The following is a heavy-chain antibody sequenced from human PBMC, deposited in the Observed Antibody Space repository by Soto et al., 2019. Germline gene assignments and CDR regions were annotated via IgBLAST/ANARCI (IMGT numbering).Heavy chain of an antibody. J-gene: IGHJ4*02. CDR1: GYTFTNYA. CDR2: LNAGNGNT. CDR3: AREDDSSGWYGY. V-gene: IGHV1-3*01. Sequence: ASVKVSCKASGYTFTNYAMHWVRQAPGQRFEWMGWLNAGNGNTKYSQKFQGTVTITRDTSASTAYMELTSLRSEDTAVYYCAREDDSSGWYGYWGQGTLVTVSS. D-gene: IGHD6-19*01.